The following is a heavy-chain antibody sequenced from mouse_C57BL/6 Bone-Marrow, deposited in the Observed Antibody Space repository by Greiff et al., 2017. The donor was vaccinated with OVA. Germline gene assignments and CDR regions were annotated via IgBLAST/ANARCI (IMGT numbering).Heavy chain of an antibody. CDR1: GFPITHTY. J-gene: IGHJ2*01. CDR2: IDPANGNT. D-gene: IGHD2-4*01. V-gene: IGHV14-3*01. CDR3: APYDSYFGY. Sequence: EVQLQHSVAELVRPGASVKLSCTASGFPITHTYLPWVKQRPEPGLEWIGMIDPANGNTNYAPKFQGKATITADTSSNTAYLQLSSLTSEDTAIYYCAPYDSYFGYWGQGTTLTVSS.